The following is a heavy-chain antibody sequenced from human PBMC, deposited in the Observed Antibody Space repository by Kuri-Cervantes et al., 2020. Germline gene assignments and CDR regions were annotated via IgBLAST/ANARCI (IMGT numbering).Heavy chain of an antibody. D-gene: IGHD1-26*01. CDR2: IIPIFGTA. J-gene: IGHJ4*02. CDR3: ERRHRWELLAGPFYDY. V-gene: IGHV1-69*13. CDR1: GYTFTSYG. Sequence: SVKVSCKASGYTFTSYGISWVRQAPGQGLEWMGWIIPIFGTANYAQKFQGRVTITADESTSTAYMELSSLRSEDTAVYYCERRHRWELLAGPFYDYWGQGTLVTVSS.